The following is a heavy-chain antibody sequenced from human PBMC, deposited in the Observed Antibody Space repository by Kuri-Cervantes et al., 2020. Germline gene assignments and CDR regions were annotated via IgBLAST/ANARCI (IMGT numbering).Heavy chain of an antibody. CDR2: ISAYNGHT. D-gene: IGHD2-15*01. CDR3: ARVVGYCSGGSCYSGWFDP. Sequence: ASVKVSCKAAGYTSMTYGINWVRQSPGQGLEWIGWISAYNGHTKYAQNLQGRVTMTTDTSTSTAYMELRSLRSDGTAVYYCARVVGYCSGGSCYSGWFDPWGQGTLVTVSS. J-gene: IGHJ5*02. V-gene: IGHV1-18*01. CDR1: GYTSMTYG.